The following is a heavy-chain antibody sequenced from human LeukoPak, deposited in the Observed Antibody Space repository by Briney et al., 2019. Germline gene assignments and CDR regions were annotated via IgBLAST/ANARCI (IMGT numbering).Heavy chain of an antibody. J-gene: IGHJ4*02. CDR3: AIMHPYYDGNGYWVQ. V-gene: IGHV3-23*01. CDR1: GFTFSSYA. D-gene: IGHD3-22*01. CDR2: IRVSGTST. Sequence: PGGSLRLSCAASGFTFSSYAMSWVRQAPGKGLEWVSGIRVSGTSTCNADSVKGRFAISRDNPRNTLYLQMNSLRAEDTALYYCAIMHPYYDGNGYWVQWGQGTLVTVSP.